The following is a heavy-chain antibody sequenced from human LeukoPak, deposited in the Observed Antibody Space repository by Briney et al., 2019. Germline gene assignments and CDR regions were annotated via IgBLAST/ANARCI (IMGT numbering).Heavy chain of an antibody. Sequence: GASVKVSCKASGYTFTGYYMHWVRQAPGQGLEWMGWINPNSGGTNYAQKFQGRVTMTRDTSSSTAYMELSRLRSDDTAVYYCARGANIVPAAIQPRGLDYWGQGTLVTVSS. CDR1: GYTFTGYY. J-gene: IGHJ4*02. CDR2: INPNSGGT. CDR3: ARGANIVPAAIQPRGLDY. V-gene: IGHV1-2*02. D-gene: IGHD2-2*02.